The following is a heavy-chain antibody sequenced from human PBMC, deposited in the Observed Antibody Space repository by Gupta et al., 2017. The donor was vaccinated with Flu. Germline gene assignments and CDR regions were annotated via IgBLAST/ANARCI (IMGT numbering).Heavy chain of an antibody. D-gene: IGHD1-26*01. V-gene: IGHV3-33*01. CDR3: ARISGRWEIYYMDV. Sequence: SGFSFSRFGMHWVRQAPGKGLEWVESIWHDGSNKNYADSVKGRFTISRDNSRDTLYIELNKLRAEDTAVYHCARISGRWEIYYMDVWGRGTTVTVSS. CDR2: IWHDGSNK. J-gene: IGHJ6*03. CDR1: GFSFSRFG.